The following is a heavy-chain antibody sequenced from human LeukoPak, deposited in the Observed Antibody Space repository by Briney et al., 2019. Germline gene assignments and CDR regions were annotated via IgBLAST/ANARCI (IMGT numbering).Heavy chain of an antibody. CDR1: GFTFSSYA. CDR3: ARGRWLQLHSFDI. Sequence: GGSLRLSCATSGFTFSSYAMSWVRQAPGKGLEWVSAISGSGGSTYYADSVKGRFTISRDNSKNTLYLQMNSLRAEDTAVYYCARGRWLQLHSFDIWGQGTLVTVSS. J-gene: IGHJ3*02. V-gene: IGHV3-23*01. CDR2: ISGSGGST. D-gene: IGHD5-24*01.